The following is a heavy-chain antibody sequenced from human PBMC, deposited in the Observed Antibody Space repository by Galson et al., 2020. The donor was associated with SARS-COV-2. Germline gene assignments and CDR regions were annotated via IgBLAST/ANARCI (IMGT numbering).Heavy chain of an antibody. Sequence: SETLSLTCAVSGGSLSGYYWSWIRQPRGKGLEWIGEVHPSGRTNYNPSLSSRVIISVDTSKSQCSLKMDSLTAADTATYYCARDGLYGSDRDYKVGNFFDPWGRGTLVTVAS. J-gene: IGHJ5*02. CDR3: ARDGLYGSDRDYKVGNFFDP. CDR2: VHPSGRT. D-gene: IGHD3-10*01. CDR1: GGSLSGYY. V-gene: IGHV4-34*01.